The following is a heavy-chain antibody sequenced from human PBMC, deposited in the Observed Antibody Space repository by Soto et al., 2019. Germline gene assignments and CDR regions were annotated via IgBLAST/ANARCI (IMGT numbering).Heavy chain of an antibody. CDR2: INPNSGGT. CDR3: ARVNSGWXPPH. V-gene: IGHV1-2*02. CDR1: GYTFTGYY. Sequence: QVQLVQSGAEVKKPGASVKVSCKASGYTFTGYYMHWVRQAPGQGLEWMGWINPNSGGTNYAQKFQGRVTMTRDTSISTAYMEXXXLXXXXXXXXXCARVNSGWXPPHWGQGTMV. D-gene: IGHD1-26*01. J-gene: IGHJ3*01.